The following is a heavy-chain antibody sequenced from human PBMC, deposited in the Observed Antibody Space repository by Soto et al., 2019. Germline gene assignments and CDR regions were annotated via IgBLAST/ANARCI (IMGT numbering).Heavy chain of an antibody. Sequence: QLQLQESGPGLVKPSETLSLTCTVSGGSISSSSYYWGWIRQPPGKGLEWIGSIYYSGSTYYNPSLNILVTISVDTSKHQFALILSSVTAAETAVYYCERHVGDYDHYGMDVWGQGTTVTVSS. CDR2: IYYSGST. CDR1: GGSISSSSYY. V-gene: IGHV4-39*01. CDR3: ERHVGDYDHYGMDV. J-gene: IGHJ6*02.